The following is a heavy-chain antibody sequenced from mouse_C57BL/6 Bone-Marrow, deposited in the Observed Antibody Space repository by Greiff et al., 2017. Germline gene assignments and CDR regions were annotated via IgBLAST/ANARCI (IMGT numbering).Heavy chain of an antibody. Sequence: VQLQQPGAELVMPGASVKLSCKASGYTFTSYWMHWVKQRPGQGLEWIGEIYPYASYTNYNQKFKGKSTLTVDKSSSTAYMQLSSLTSEDSAVYYCARGHYYGSSYVYFDYWGQGTTLTVSS. D-gene: IGHD1-1*01. V-gene: IGHV1-69*01. J-gene: IGHJ2*01. CDR3: ARGHYYGSSYVYFDY. CDR1: GYTFTSYW. CDR2: IYPYASYT.